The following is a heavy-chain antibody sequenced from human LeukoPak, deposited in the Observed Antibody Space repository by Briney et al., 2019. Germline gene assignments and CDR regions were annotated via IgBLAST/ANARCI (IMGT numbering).Heavy chain of an antibody. D-gene: IGHD2-2*01. CDR2: INHSGST. CDR1: GGSFSGYY. J-gene: IGHJ5*02. Sequence: SETLSLTCAVYGGSFSGYYWSWIRQPPGKGLEWIGEINHSGSTNYNPSLKSRVTISVDTSKNQFSLKLSSVTAADTAVYYCASRVLVPAAENWFDPWGQGTLVTVSS. CDR3: ASRVLVPAAENWFDP. V-gene: IGHV4-34*01.